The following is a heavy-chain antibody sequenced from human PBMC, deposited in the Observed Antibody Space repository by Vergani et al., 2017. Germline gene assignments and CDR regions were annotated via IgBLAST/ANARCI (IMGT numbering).Heavy chain of an antibody. CDR2: ISSSSSTI. J-gene: IGHJ6*02. V-gene: IGHV3-48*01. CDR3: AKLISSASSCDHGGFYYSYYGMDV. D-gene: IGHD3-16*01. CDR1: GFTFSSYS. Sequence: EVQLVESGGGLVQPGGSLRLSCAASGFTFSSYSMNWVRQAPGKGLEWVSYISSSSSTIYYADSVKGRFTISRDNAKNSLYLQMNSLRAEDTAVYYCAKLISSASSCDHGGFYYSYYGMDVWGQGTTVTVSS.